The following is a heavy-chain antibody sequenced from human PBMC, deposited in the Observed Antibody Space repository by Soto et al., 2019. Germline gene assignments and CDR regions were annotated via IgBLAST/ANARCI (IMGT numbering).Heavy chain of an antibody. J-gene: IGHJ6*02. D-gene: IGHD5-18*01. CDR2: IWYDGSNK. Sequence: QVQLVESGGGVVQPGRSLRLSCAASGFTFSYYGMHWVRQAPGKGLEWVAVIWYDGSNKFYADSVKGRFTISRDNSKNTLFLQMNSLRAEDRAVYYCARDRGSYGYYYGMDVWGQGTTVTVSS. CDR3: ARDRGSYGYYYGMDV. CDR1: GFTFSYYG. V-gene: IGHV3-33*01.